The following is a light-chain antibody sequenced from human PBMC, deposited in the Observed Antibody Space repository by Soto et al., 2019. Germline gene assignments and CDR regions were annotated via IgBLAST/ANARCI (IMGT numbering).Light chain of an antibody. Sequence: ITMTDSKKSVARSLGEEGRFSCTSNQRDLYSSNNKNYLAWYQQKPGQPPKLLSYWASTRESGVPDRFSCSGSGTVLTRTISRLQAENGAVYFCQQQYSSPLTFGGGTKV. CDR3: QQQYSSPLT. CDR1: QRDLYSSNNKNY. J-gene: IGKJ4*02. V-gene: IGKV4-1*01. CDR2: WAS.